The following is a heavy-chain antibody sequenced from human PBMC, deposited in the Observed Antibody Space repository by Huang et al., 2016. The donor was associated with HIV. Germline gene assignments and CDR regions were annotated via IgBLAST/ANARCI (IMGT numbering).Heavy chain of an antibody. CDR2: LCPDDSDT. CDR3: ARRFSSSSGYFDY. V-gene: IGHV5-51*01. J-gene: IGHJ4*02. CDR1: GYSFSSYW. Sequence: VQLVQSGAEVKKPGESLKISCKGSGYSFSSYWIAWLRQMPGKGLEWRGSLCPDDSDTTYMPSFEGQVTISADKSIGTAYLQWSSLKASDTAMYYCARRFSSSSGYFDYWGQGSLVTVSS. D-gene: IGHD6-6*01.